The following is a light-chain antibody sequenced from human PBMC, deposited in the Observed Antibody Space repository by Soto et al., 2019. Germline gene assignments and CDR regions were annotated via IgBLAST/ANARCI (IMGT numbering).Light chain of an antibody. CDR2: LAT. Sequence: DIVMTQSPDSLAVSLGERATINCSSSQSVLHTSNNKNYLGWYLQKPGQSPQLLISLATNRASGVPDRFSGSGSGTDFTLQISRVEAEDVGVYYCMQALQTPFTFGGGTKVDIK. V-gene: IGKV2-28*01. J-gene: IGKJ4*01. CDR3: MQALQTPFT. CDR1: QSVLHTSNNKNY.